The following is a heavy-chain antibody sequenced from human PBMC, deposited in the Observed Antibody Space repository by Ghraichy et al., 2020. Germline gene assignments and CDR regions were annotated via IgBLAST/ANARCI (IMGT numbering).Heavy chain of an antibody. D-gene: IGHD5-18*01. J-gene: IGHJ4*02. V-gene: IGHV3-21*01. CDR3: ARGYSYGYGDHLDY. Sequence: GESLNISCAASGFTFSSYSMNWVRQAPGKGLEWVSSISSSSSYIYYADSVKGRFTISRDNAKNSLYLQMNSLRAEDTAVYYCARGYSYGYGDHLDYWGQGTLVTVSS. CDR2: ISSSSSYI. CDR1: GFTFSSYS.